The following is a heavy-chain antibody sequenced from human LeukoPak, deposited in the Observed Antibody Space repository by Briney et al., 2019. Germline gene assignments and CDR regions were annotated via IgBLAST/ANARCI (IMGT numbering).Heavy chain of an antibody. CDR3: AELGITMIGGV. D-gene: IGHD3-10*02. V-gene: IGHV3-21*01. CDR2: ITSSGTHI. Sequence: GGSLRLSCAASGFTFSSFNMNWVRQAPGKAMEWVSSITSSGTHIFYADSVRGRFTISRDNAKNSLYLQMNSLRAEDTAVYYCAELGITMIGGVWGKGTTVTISS. CDR1: GFTFSSFN. J-gene: IGHJ6*04.